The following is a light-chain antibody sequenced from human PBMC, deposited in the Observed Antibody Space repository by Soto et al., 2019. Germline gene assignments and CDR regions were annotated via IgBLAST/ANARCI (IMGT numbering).Light chain of an antibody. CDR2: EVS. CDR1: SSDVGAYNY. V-gene: IGLV2-14*01. J-gene: IGLJ1*01. CDR3: SSYTGSNLGV. Sequence: QSVRTQPGSVCGSAGQSIAISCTGTSSDVGAYNYVSWYQQHPGKAPTLMISEVSNRPSGVSNRFSGSKSGNAASLTISGLQAEDGADYYCSSYTGSNLGVLGTGTKVTVL.